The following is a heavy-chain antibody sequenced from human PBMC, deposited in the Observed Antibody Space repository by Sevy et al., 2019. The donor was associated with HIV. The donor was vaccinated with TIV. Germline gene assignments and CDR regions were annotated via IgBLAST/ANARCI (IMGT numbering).Heavy chain of an antibody. CDR2: IRQDGNEI. Sequence: GSLRLSCKASGFTFSSFWMQWVRQAPGKGLEWVANIRQDGNEIYYGDSVKGRFTISRDNAKNTLYLQMDGLRAEDTGLYYCARRYFDLWGQGTLVTVSS. CDR1: GFTFSSFW. CDR3: ARRYFDL. J-gene: IGHJ4*02. V-gene: IGHV3-7*01.